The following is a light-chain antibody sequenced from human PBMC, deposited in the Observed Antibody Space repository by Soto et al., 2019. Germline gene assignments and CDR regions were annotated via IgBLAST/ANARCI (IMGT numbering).Light chain of an antibody. J-gene: IGLJ1*01. CDR3: NSYTSSSTCV. Sequence: QSALTQPASVSGSPGQSITISCTGTSSEVGGYNYVSWYQQYLGKAPKLMIYEVSNRPAGVSNRFSGSKSGNTASLTISGLQAEDEADYYCNSYTSSSTCVFGTGTKITVL. CDR1: SSEVGGYNY. V-gene: IGLV2-14*01. CDR2: EVS.